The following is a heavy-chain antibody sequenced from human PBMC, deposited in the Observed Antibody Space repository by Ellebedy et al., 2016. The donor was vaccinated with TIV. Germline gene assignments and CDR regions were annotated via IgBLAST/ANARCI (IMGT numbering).Heavy chain of an antibody. Sequence: GGSLRLSXAVSGFTFSSYAMSWVRQAPGKGLEWVPAISGSGGSTYYADSVKGRFTISRDNSKNTLYLQMNSLRAEDTAVYYCAKRPWVGAIGYFDYWGQGTLVTVSS. CDR1: GFTFSSYA. D-gene: IGHD1-26*01. J-gene: IGHJ4*02. CDR2: ISGSGGST. CDR3: AKRPWVGAIGYFDY. V-gene: IGHV3-23*01.